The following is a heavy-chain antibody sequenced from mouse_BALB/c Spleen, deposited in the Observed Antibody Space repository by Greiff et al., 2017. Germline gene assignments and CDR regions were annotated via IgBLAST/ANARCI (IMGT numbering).Heavy chain of an antibody. CDR2: ISSGGSYT. CDR3: ARDKGLSGNYYFDY. CDR1: GFTFSSYA. Sequence: EVKLQESGGGLVKPGGSLKLSCAASGFTFSSYAMSWVRQSPEKRLEWVAEISSGGSYTYYPDTVTGRFTISRDNAKNTLYLEMSSLRSEDTAMYYCARDKGLSGNYYFDYWGQGTTLTVSS. V-gene: IGHV5-9-4*01. J-gene: IGHJ2*01. D-gene: IGHD2-1*01.